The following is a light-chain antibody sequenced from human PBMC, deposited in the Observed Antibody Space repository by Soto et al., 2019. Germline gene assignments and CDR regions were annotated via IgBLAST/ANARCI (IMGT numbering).Light chain of an antibody. CDR1: SNDVGGYHY. CDR2: DVN. Sequence: QSALTQPRSVSGSPGQSVTISCTGTSNDVGGYHYVSWYQHHPGKAPKLVIFDVNRRPSGVPHRFSDSKSDNTASLTISGLQAEDEADYYCCSYVGGYIYVFGTGTKVTVL. J-gene: IGLJ1*01. CDR3: CSYVGGYIYV. V-gene: IGLV2-11*01.